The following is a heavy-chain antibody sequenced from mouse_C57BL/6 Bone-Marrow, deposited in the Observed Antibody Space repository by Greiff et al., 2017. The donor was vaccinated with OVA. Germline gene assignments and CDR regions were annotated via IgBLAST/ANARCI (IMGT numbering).Heavy chain of an antibody. CDR2: IYPRSGNT. Sequence: QVQLQQSGAELARPGASVKLSCKASGYTFTSYGISWVKQRTGQGLEWIGEIYPRSGNTYYNEKFKGKATLTADKSSSTAYMELRSLTSEDSAVYFCARTRYYGSSYPAWFAYWGQGTLVTVSA. CDR3: ARTRYYGSSYPAWFAY. V-gene: IGHV1-81*01. CDR1: GYTFTSYG. J-gene: IGHJ3*01. D-gene: IGHD1-1*01.